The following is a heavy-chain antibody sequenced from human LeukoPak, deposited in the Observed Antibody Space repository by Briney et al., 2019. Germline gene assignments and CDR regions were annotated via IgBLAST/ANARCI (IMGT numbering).Heavy chain of an antibody. CDR1: GFTFSSYG. J-gene: IGHJ6*02. CDR3: ARGLRMVITMVRGVKDYYGMDV. D-gene: IGHD3-10*01. CDR2: IRYDGSNK. Sequence: GGSLRLSCAASGFTFSSYGMHWVRQAPGKGLEWVAFIRYDGSNKYYADSVKGRFTISRDNAKNSLYLQMNSLRAEDTAVYYCARGLRMVITMVRGVKDYYGMDVWGQGTTVTVSS. V-gene: IGHV3-30*02.